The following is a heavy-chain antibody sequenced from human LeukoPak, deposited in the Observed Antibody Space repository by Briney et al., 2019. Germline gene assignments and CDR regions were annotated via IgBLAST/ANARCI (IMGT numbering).Heavy chain of an antibody. J-gene: IGHJ3*02. D-gene: IGHD3-22*01. V-gene: IGHV1-46*01. CDR3: ARDFYYYDSSVPDAFDI. CDR2: INPSGGST. Sequence: ASVKVSCKASGYTFTSYYMHWVRQAPGQGLEWMGIINPSGGSTSHAQKFQGRVTMTKDMSTSTVYMELSSLRSDDTAVYYCARDFYYYDSSVPDAFDIWGQGTMVTVSS. CDR1: GYTFTSYY.